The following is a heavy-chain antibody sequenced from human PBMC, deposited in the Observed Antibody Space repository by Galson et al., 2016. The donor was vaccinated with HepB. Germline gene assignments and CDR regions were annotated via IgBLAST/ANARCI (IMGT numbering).Heavy chain of an antibody. J-gene: IGHJ4*02. V-gene: IGHV1-3*01. CDR2: INAGNGHT. Sequence: SVKVSCKASGYSFTDYAMHWVRQAPGQRLEWMGWINAGNGHTKYSQNLQGRVTITRDTSASIAYMELSSLTSEDTALYYCASSGGHNGGYGYWGQGTLVTVSS. CDR3: ASSGGHNGGYGY. CDR1: GYSFTDYA. D-gene: IGHD3-16*01.